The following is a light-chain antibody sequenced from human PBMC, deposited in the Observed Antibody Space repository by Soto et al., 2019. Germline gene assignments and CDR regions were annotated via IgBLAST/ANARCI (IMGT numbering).Light chain of an antibody. Sequence: QSVLTQSSSASASLGSSVKLTCTLSSGHKTYIIAWHQQQPGKAPRYLMKVESSGTYNKGSGVPDRFSGSSSGANRYLTISNLQFEDEADYYCETWDRHPNGVFGGGTKLTVL. CDR1: SGHKTYI. CDR3: ETWDRHPNGV. V-gene: IGLV4-60*02. CDR2: VESSGTY. J-gene: IGLJ3*02.